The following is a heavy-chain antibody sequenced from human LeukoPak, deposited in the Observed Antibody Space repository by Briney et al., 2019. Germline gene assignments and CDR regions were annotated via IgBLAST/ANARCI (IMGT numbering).Heavy chain of an antibody. V-gene: IGHV3-30-3*01. D-gene: IGHD6-19*01. CDR1: GFTFSSYA. J-gene: IGHJ4*02. CDR2: ISYDGSNK. Sequence: GGSLRLSCAASGFTFSSYAMRWVRQAPGKGLEWVAVISYDGSNKYYADSVKGRLTISRDNSKNTLYLQMNSLRAEDTAVYYCARSGTLAVAGPGDYWGQGTLVTVSS. CDR3: ARSGTLAVAGPGDY.